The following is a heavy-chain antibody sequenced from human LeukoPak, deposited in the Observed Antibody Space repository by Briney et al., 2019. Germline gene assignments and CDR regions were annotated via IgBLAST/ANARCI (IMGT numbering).Heavy chain of an antibody. CDR3: ARRIQLWSYWHFDL. J-gene: IGHJ2*01. CDR1: GGSFTTYS. Sequence: SETLSLTCTVSGGSFTTYSWSWIRQPPGKGLDWIGDVHSNGNTNYNPSLKNRVTMSIDTSRALFSLTLTSVTAADTAIFYCARRIQLWSYWHFDLWGRGTLVTVSS. CDR2: VHSNGNT. V-gene: IGHV4-4*08. D-gene: IGHD5-18*01.